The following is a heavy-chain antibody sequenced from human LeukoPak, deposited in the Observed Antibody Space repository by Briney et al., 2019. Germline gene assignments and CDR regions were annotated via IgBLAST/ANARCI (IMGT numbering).Heavy chain of an antibody. D-gene: IGHD4-17*01. J-gene: IGHJ4*02. CDR1: GDSISSYY. V-gene: IGHV4-59*01. CDR3: AATIKRDYGDTNLDY. Sequence: SETLSLTCTVPGDSISSYYWSWIRQPPRKGLEWIGYMYHSGSINYSPSLKSRVTISIDTSKNQFSLRLTSVTAADTAVYYCAATIKRDYGDTNLDYWGQGTLVTVSS. CDR2: MYHSGSI.